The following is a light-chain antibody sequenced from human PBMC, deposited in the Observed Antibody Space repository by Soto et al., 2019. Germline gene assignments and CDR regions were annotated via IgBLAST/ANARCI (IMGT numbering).Light chain of an antibody. J-gene: IGLJ2*01. CDR2: GNR. CDR3: QSYDSSLSGSGVV. CDR1: STNIGAGYD. V-gene: IGLV1-40*01. Sequence: QSVLTQPPSVSGAPGQRVTIACTGSSTNIGAGYDVHWYQQLPGTAPRLLIYGNRNRPSGVPDRFSGSKSGTSASLAITGLQAEDEADYYCQSYDSSLSGSGVVFGGGTKLTVL.